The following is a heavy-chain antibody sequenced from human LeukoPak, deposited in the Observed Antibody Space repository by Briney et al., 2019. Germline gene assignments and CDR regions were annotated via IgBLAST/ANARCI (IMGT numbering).Heavy chain of an antibody. CDR2: ISGSGGTT. V-gene: IGHV3-23*01. Sequence: GGSLRLSCAASGFTFSSYSMNWVRQAPGKGLEWVSAISGSGGTTYYADSVKGRFTISRDNSENTLYLQMNSLRAEDTAVYYCAKRDRTVTHAFDIWGQGTMVTVSS. D-gene: IGHD4-17*01. J-gene: IGHJ3*02. CDR1: GFTFSSYS. CDR3: AKRDRTVTHAFDI.